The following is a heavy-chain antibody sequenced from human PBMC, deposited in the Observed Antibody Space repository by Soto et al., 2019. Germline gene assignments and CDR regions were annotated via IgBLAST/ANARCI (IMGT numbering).Heavy chain of an antibody. D-gene: IGHD1-20*01. CDR3: ARVQRITGTTGGGYYYYYGMDV. CDR1: WFTVSSNY. CDR2: IYSGGST. Sequence: VGSVRLSCAASWFTVSSNYMSWVRQAPGKGLEWVSVIYSGGSTYYADSVKGRFTISRDNSKNTLYLQMNSLRAEDTAVYYCARVQRITGTTGGGYYYYYGMDVWGQGTTVTVSS. V-gene: IGHV3-53*01. J-gene: IGHJ6*02.